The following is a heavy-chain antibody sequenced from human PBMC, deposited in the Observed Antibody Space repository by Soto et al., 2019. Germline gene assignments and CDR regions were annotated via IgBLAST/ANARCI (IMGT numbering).Heavy chain of an antibody. J-gene: IGHJ6*03. Sequence: LSRSCARPSGTNSRCNWWGWVQQPPGKGLEWIGEIYHSGSTNYNPSLKSRVTISVDKSKNQFSLKLSSVTAADTAVYYCARVVPAAPSYCMDVWGKGTTVTVSS. CDR3: ARVVPAAPSYCMDV. V-gene: IGHV4-4*02. CDR1: SGTNSRCNW. D-gene: IGHD2-2*01. CDR2: IYHSGST.